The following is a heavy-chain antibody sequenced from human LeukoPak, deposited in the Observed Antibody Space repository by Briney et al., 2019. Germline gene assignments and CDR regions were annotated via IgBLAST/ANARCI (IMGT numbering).Heavy chain of an antibody. CDR1: GFTFRNYA. J-gene: IGHJ5*02. CDR3: AADREYQLLKWFDP. D-gene: IGHD2-2*01. Sequence: GGSLRLSCAASGFTFRNYAMSWVRQAPGKGLKWVSGISGSGDNTYYADSVKGRFTISRDNSKNTLYLQMDSLRAEDTAFYYCAADREYQLLKWFDPWGQGTLVTVSS. CDR2: ISGSGDNT. V-gene: IGHV3-23*01.